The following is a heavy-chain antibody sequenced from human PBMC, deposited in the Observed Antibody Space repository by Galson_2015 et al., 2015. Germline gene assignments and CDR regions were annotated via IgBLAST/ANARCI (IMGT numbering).Heavy chain of an antibody. CDR1: GFTFSSDW. CDR2: INSDGTSK. V-gene: IGHV3-74*01. Sequence: SLRPSCAASGFTFSSDWMHWVRQAPGKGLVWISRINSDGTSKTYADSVKGRFTISRDNAKNTLYLQMNSLRAEDTAVYYCAREFYGMDVWGQGTTVTVSS. J-gene: IGHJ6*02. CDR3: AREFYGMDV.